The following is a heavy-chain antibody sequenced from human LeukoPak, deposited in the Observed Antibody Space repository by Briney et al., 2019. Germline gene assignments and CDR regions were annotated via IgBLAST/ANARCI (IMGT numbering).Heavy chain of an antibody. CDR1: GFTFSSYS. CDR3: AKDSSNRDYYYYGMDV. CDR2: ISSSSSYI. Sequence: PGGSLRLSCAASGFTFSSYSMNWVRQAPGKGLEWVSSISSSSSYIYYADSVKGRFTISRDNAKNSLYLQMNSLRAEDTALYYCAKDSSNRDYYYYGMDVWGQGTTVTVSS. J-gene: IGHJ6*02. V-gene: IGHV3-21*04. D-gene: IGHD6-13*01.